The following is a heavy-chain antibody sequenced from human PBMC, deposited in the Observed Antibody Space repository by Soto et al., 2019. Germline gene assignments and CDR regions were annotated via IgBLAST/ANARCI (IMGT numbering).Heavy chain of an antibody. V-gene: IGHV1-69*06. Sequence: SVKVSCKASGGTFSSYAISWVRQAPGQGLEWMGGIIPIFGTANYAQKFQGRVTITADKSTSTAYVELSSLRSEDTAVYYCAKSSYGNRYYYYGMDVWGQGTTVTVSS. CDR3: AKSSYGNRYYYYGMDV. CDR2: IIPIFGTA. D-gene: IGHD5-18*01. J-gene: IGHJ6*02. CDR1: GGTFSSYA.